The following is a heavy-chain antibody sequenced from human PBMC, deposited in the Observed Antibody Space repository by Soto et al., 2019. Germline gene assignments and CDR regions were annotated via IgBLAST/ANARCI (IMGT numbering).Heavy chain of an antibody. CDR2: INHSGST. CDR3: ASYHYYDFWIGSRHYMDA. CDR1: GGSLSGYF. V-gene: IGHV4-34*01. Sequence: QVHLEQWGAGLLKPSETLSLTCAVYGGSLSGYFWSWVRQSPGKGLEWIGEINHSGSTNYNPSLKSRVTISADTFKHQFSLRLSSMTAADSAIYYCASYHYYDFWIGSRHYMDAWGKGTTVTVSS. J-gene: IGHJ6*03. D-gene: IGHD3-3*01.